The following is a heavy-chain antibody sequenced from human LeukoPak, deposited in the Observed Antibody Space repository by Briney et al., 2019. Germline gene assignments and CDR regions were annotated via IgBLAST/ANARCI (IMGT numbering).Heavy chain of an antibody. CDR2: IYYSGST. D-gene: IGHD1-26*01. V-gene: IGHV4-31*03. CDR1: GGSIRSGGYY. J-gene: IGHJ3*02. Sequence: SQTLSLTCTVSGGSIRSGGYYWSWIRQHPGKGLEWTGYIYYSGSTYYNPSLKSRVTISVDTSKNQFSLKLSSVTAADMAVYYCARDHSYRDAFDICGQGTMVTVSS. CDR3: ARDHSYRDAFDI.